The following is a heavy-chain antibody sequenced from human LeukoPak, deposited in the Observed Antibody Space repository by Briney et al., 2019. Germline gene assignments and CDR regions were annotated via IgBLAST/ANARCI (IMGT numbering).Heavy chain of an antibody. Sequence: RLSCEASGFTFSDYAMTWVRQARGKGLEGVSEITGSGISTYYADSVKGRFTISRDNSKDTLYLQMNSLRAEDTAVYYCAREHFDFDYWGQGTLVTVSS. V-gene: IGHV3-23*01. CDR2: ITGSGIST. D-gene: IGHD2/OR15-2a*01. CDR3: AREHFDFDY. J-gene: IGHJ4*02. CDR1: GFTFSDYA.